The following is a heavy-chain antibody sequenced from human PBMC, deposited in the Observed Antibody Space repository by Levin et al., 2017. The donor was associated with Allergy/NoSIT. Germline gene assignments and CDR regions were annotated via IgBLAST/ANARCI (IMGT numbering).Heavy chain of an antibody. J-gene: IGHJ4*02. Sequence: GESLKISCAASGFTFSSYSMNWVRQAPGKGLEWVSSISSSSSYIYYADSVKGRFTISRDNAKNSLYLQMNSLRAEDTAVYYCASLGAGTSDYWGQGTLVTVSS. D-gene: IGHD6-13*01. CDR1: GFTFSSYS. V-gene: IGHV3-21*01. CDR2: ISSSSSYI. CDR3: ASLGAGTSDY.